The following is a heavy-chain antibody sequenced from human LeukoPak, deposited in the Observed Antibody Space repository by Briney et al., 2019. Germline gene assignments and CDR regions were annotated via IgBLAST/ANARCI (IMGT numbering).Heavy chain of an antibody. CDR1: GGSISSYY. CDR3: ARHASDDYGNYGHDY. D-gene: IGHD4-11*01. V-gene: IGHV4-59*08. Sequence: PSETLSLTCTVSGGSISSYYWSWIRQPPGKGLEWIGYIYYSGSTNYNPSLKSRVIISVDTSNNQFSLKLSSVTAADTAVYYCARHASDDYGNYGHDYWGQGTLVTVSS. CDR2: IYYSGST. J-gene: IGHJ4*02.